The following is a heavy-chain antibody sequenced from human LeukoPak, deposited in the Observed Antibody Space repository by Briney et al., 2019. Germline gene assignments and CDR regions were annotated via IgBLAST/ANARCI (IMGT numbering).Heavy chain of an antibody. CDR2: IIPIIDVT. J-gene: IGHJ4*02. Sequence: SVKVSFKASGGTLTKYAISWVRQAPGQGLEWLGRIIPIIDVTNYAQRFLGRLTIVADKSTSTAYMELSSLRSEDTAVYYCARGSYYNPPEGDFDYWGQGILVTVSS. CDR1: GGTLTKYA. CDR3: ARGSYYNPPEGDFDY. V-gene: IGHV1-69*04. D-gene: IGHD3-10*01.